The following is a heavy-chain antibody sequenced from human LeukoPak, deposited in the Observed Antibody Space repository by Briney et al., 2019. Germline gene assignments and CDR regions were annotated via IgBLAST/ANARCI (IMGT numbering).Heavy chain of an antibody. CDR3: ARDRREGVYGMDV. D-gene: IGHD3-10*01. Sequence: PGGSLRLYCAASGFTVSSNFMSWVRQAPGKGLEWVSVIYSGGSTYCADSVKGRFPISRHNSKNTLYLQMNSLRVEDTAVYYCARDRREGVYGMDVWGQGTTVTVSS. CDR2: IYSGGST. J-gene: IGHJ6*02. V-gene: IGHV3-53*04. CDR1: GFTVSSNF.